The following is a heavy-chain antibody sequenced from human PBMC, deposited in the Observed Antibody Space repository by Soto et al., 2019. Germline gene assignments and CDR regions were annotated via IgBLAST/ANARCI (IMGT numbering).Heavy chain of an antibody. J-gene: IGHJ5*02. Sequence: QVQLVESGGGVVQPGRSLSLSCAASGFTFSNYAIHWVRQAPGKGLEWVSVIWSDGSNKYYTDSVKGRFTISRDNSKNSVHVQLNSLRAEDTAVYYCARDQTGSYTYNWFDPWGQGTLVTVSS. CDR3: ARDQTGSYTYNWFDP. D-gene: IGHD1-26*01. CDR2: IWSDGSNK. CDR1: GFTFSNYA. V-gene: IGHV3-33*01.